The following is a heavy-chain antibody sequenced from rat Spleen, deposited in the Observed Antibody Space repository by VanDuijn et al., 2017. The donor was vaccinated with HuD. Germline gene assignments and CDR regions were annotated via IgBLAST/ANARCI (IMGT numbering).Heavy chain of an antibody. D-gene: IGHD1-11*01. CDR2: ISPSGAST. Sequence: EVQLVESDGGLVQPGRSLKLSCAASGFTFSNYDMAWVRQAPTKGLEWVASISPSGASTHYRDSVKGRFTISRDNEKVTLFLQMDSLRSEDTATYYCATDYFGGYVLDAWGQGTSVTVSS. J-gene: IGHJ4*01. V-gene: IGHV5-19*01. CDR3: ATDYFGGYVLDA. CDR1: GFTFSNYD.